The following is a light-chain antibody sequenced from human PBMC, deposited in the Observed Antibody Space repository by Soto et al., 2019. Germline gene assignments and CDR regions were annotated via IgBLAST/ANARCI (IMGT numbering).Light chain of an antibody. V-gene: IGLV1-40*01. Sequence: QSVLTQPPSVSGAPGQRVTISCTGSSSNIGAGYDVHWYQQLPGTAPKLLIYGNSNRPSGVPDRFSGSRSGTSASLAITGLQADDEADYHCQSYDSSLGGVVFGGGTKVTVL. J-gene: IGLJ3*02. CDR2: GNS. CDR1: SSNIGAGYD. CDR3: QSYDSSLGGVV.